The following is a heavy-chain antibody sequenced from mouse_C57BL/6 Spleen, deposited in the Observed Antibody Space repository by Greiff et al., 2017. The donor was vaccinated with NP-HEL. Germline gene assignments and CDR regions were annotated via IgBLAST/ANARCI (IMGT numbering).Heavy chain of an antibody. V-gene: IGHV5-4*01. CDR3: ARDRGYDEGFAY. Sequence: EVKLQESGGGLVKPGGSLKLSCAASGFTFSSYAMSWVRQTPEKRLEWVATISDGGSYTYYPDNVKGRFTISRDNAKNNLYLQMSHLKSEDTAMYYCARDRGYDEGFAYWGQGTLVTVSA. CDR1: GFTFSSYA. CDR2: ISDGGSYT. J-gene: IGHJ3*01. D-gene: IGHD2-2*01.